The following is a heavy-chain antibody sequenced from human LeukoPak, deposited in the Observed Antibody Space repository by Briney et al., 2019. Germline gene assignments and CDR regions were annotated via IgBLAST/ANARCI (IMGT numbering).Heavy chain of an antibody. J-gene: IGHJ4*02. V-gene: IGHV3-23*01. CDR1: GFTFNTCA. D-gene: IGHD3-3*01. Sequence: PGGSLRLSCAASGFTFNTCAMTWVRQAPGRGLEWVSAISGSAGSTYYADSVKGRFTISRDNSQNTMYLQMSSLRAEDTAVYYCAKDESFYPSFLEYWGQGTLVTVSS. CDR3: AKDESFYPSFLEY. CDR2: ISGSAGST.